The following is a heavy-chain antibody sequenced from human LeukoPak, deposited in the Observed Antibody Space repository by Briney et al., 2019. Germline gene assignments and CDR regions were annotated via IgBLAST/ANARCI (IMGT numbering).Heavy chain of an antibody. CDR2: INQDGSEK. CDR1: GFTFSSSW. Sequence: GGSLRLSCAASGFTFSSSWMNWVRQAPGKGLEWVANINQDGSEKYYVDSLGGRFTVSRDNAKNSLYLQMNSLRAEDTAVYYCAKGGWFDPWGQGTLVTVSS. CDR3: AKGGWFDP. J-gene: IGHJ5*02. V-gene: IGHV3-7*04.